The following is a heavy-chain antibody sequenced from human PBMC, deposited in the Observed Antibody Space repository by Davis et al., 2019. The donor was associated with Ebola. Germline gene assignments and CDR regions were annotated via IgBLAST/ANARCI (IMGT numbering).Heavy chain of an antibody. Sequence: PGGPLRLSCAASGFTFSPYVLHWVRQAPGKGLEWVSFISDGNTTIYYADPVKGRFTFSSDDAKNSVYLQMSRLREEDTAVYYCAGGGGGGLLADSWGQGTLVTVSS. J-gene: IGHJ4*02. D-gene: IGHD3-16*01. CDR1: GFTFSPYV. CDR2: ISDGNTTI. V-gene: IGHV3-48*02. CDR3: AGGGGGGLLADS.